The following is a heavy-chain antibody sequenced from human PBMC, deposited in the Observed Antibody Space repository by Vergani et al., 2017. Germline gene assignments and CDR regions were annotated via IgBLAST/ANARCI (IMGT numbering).Heavy chain of an antibody. D-gene: IGHD3-3*01. CDR1: GGSISSYY. V-gene: IGHV4-59*01. CDR3: ARDSRRKDMYYDFWSGYPPNYYYYMDV. Sequence: QVQLQESGPGLVKPSETLSLTCTVSGGSISSYYWSWIRQPPGKGLEWIGYIYYSGSTNYNPSLKSRVTISVDTSKNQFSLKLSSVTAADTAVYYCARDSRRKDMYYDFWSGYPPNYYYYMDVWGKGTTVTVSS. J-gene: IGHJ6*03. CDR2: IYYSGST.